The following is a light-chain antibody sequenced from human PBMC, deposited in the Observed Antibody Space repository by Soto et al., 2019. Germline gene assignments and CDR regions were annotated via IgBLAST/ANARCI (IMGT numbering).Light chain of an antibody. CDR3: QNHNNAPWT. V-gene: IGKV1-27*01. CDR1: QGIGNY. CDR2: AAS. J-gene: IGKJ1*01. Sequence: DIQMTQSPSSLSASVGDRVTITCRASQGIGNYLAWYQQKSGKVPKLLIYAASTLQSGVPSRFSGSRSGTDFTLTISSLQPEDVATYYCQNHNNAPWTCGQGTKVEIQ.